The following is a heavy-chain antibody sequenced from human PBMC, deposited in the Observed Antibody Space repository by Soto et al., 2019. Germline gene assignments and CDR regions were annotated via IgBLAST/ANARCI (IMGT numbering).Heavy chain of an antibody. CDR3: ARDHSGYFDY. Sequence: PSETMSLTCTVSGGTISSYYWSWIRQPPGKGLEWIGYIYYSGSTNYNPSLKSRVTISVDTSKNQFSLKLSSVTAADTAVYYCARDHSGYFDYWGQGTLVTVSS. CDR1: GGTISSYY. J-gene: IGHJ4*02. V-gene: IGHV4-59*01. CDR2: IYYSGST.